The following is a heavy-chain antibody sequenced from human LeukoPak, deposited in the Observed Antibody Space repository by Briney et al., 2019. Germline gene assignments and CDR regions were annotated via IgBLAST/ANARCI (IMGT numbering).Heavy chain of an antibody. J-gene: IGHJ2*01. Sequence: GGSLRLSCAASGFTFDDYAMHWVRQTPGKGLEWVSGVTWNSGGTGYADSVKGRFTISRDNAENSVHLQMNSLRAEDTALYYCARGQRSTVTTPWYFDLWGRGTLVTVSS. CDR1: GFTFDDYA. V-gene: IGHV3-9*01. D-gene: IGHD4-17*01. CDR2: VTWNSGGT. CDR3: ARGQRSTVTTPWYFDL.